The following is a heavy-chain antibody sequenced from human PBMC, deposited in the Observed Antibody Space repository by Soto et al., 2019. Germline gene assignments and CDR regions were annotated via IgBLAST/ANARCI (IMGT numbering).Heavy chain of an antibody. J-gene: IGHJ6*02. CDR1: GFTFDDYA. CDR3: AKDRNGYRTRYYYYGMDV. Sequence: GGSLRLSCAASGFTFDDYAMHWVRQAPGKGLEWVPLISWDGDTTYYADSVKGRFTISRDNSRNSLYLQMNSLRTEDTAFYYCAKDRNGYRTRYYYYGMDVWGQGTTVTVPS. CDR2: ISWDGDTT. V-gene: IGHV3-43*01. D-gene: IGHD5-18*01.